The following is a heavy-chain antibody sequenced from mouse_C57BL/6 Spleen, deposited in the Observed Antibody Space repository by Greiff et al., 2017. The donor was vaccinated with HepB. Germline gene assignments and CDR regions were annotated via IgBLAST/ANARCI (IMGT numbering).Heavy chain of an antibody. CDR2: IHPSDSDT. J-gene: IGHJ3*01. V-gene: IGHV1-74*01. CDR1: GYTFTSYW. CDR3: AIPRNYYGSSVFAY. Sequence: QVQLQQPGAELVKPGASVKVSCKASGYTFTSYWMHWVKQRPGQGLEWIGRIHPSDSDTNYNQKFKGKATLTVDKSSSTAYMQLSSLTSEDSAVYYCAIPRNYYGSSVFAYWGQGTLVTVSA. D-gene: IGHD1-1*01.